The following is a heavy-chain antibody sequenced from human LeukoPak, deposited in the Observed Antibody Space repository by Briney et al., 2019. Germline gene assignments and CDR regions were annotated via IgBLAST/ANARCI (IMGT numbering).Heavy chain of an antibody. D-gene: IGHD6-13*01. V-gene: IGHV1-8*01. CDR1: GYTFTSYD. Sequence: ASVKVSCKASGYTFTSYDINWVRQATGQGLEWMGLMNPNSGNTGYAQKFQGTVNMTRNTSISTDYMELSRLRSGDTAVYYCARAASYSSSGKTRKNYYFDYWGQGTLVTVSS. CDR3: ARAASYSSSGKTRKNYYFDY. CDR2: MNPNSGNT. J-gene: IGHJ4*02.